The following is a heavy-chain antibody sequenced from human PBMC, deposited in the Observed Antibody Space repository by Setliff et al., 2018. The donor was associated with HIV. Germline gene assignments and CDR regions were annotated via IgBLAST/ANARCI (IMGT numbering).Heavy chain of an antibody. CDR3: ARGAVALGY. V-gene: IGHV3-30*04. CDR1: GFAFDTYA. D-gene: IGHD6-19*01. CDR2: ISFDATGK. Sequence: GGSLRLSCAASGFAFDTYAMNWVRQAPGKGLEWVSPISFDATGKVYVDSVEGRFTISRDNSKNTLYLQMNSLRIEDTAVYYCARGAVALGYWGQGTLVTVSS. J-gene: IGHJ4*02.